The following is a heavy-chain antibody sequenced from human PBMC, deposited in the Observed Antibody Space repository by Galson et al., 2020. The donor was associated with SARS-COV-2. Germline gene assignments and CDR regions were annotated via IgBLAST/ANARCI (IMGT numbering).Heavy chain of an antibody. J-gene: IGHJ4*02. CDR1: GFTFSSHA. Sequence: GGSLRLSCAASGFTFSSHAIQWVRQAPGKGLEWVAQIFFDGSDKYYGDSVKGRFTISRDSSKNTVYLQMNNLRADDTAVYYCARDGQTSSGWAFDYCGQGTLVTVSS. CDR2: IFFDGSDK. CDR3: ARDGQTSSGWAFDY. D-gene: IGHD6-19*01. V-gene: IGHV3-33*01.